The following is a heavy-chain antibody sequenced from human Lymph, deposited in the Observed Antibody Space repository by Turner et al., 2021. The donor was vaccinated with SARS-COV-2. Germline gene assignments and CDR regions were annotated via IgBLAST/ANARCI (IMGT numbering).Heavy chain of an antibody. CDR3: ARDVGAALDY. Sequence: QVQLVESGGGVVQPGRSLRLSCAASGFTFSSYAMHWVRQAPGKGLEWVALISYDGSNKYYADSVKGRFTISRDNSKNTLYLQMNSLRAEDTAVYYCARDVGAALDYLGQGTLVTVSS. CDR2: ISYDGSNK. J-gene: IGHJ4*02. CDR1: GFTFSSYA. D-gene: IGHD6-25*01. V-gene: IGHV3-30-3*01.